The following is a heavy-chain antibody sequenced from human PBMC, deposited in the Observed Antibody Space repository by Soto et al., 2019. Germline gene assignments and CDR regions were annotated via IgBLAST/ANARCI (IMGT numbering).Heavy chain of an antibody. CDR1: GFTFSTYW. V-gene: IGHV3-74*01. D-gene: IGHD3-16*01. CDR2: INIDGSTT. Sequence: EVQLVESGGGLVQPGGSLRLSCAASGFTFSTYWMHWVRQALGRGLVWVSHINIDGSTTSYGDSVKGRFTVSRDNAKNALFLQMNSLRVDDTAVYYCARGGNHWVGFGDSWGQGILVTVSS. CDR3: ARGGNHWVGFGDS. J-gene: IGHJ4*02.